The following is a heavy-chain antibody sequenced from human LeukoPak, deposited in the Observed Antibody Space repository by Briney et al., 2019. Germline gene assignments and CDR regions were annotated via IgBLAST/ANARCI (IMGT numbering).Heavy chain of an antibody. CDR2: IYYSGGT. Sequence: SQTLSLTCTVSGGSISRGDYYWSWIRQPPGRGLEWIGYIYYSGGTYYNPSLKSRVTISVDTSKNQFSLKLSSVTAADTAVYYCARVSVVPVWGQGTLVTVSS. V-gene: IGHV4-30-4*01. CDR1: GGSISRGDYY. D-gene: IGHD4-23*01. J-gene: IGHJ4*02. CDR3: ARVSVVPV.